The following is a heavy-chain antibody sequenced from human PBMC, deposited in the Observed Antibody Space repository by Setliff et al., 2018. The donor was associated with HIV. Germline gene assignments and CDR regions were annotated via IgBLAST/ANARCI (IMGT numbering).Heavy chain of an antibody. CDR2: ISPNNGAA. CDR1: EYMILAYK. D-gene: IGHD3-16*01. J-gene: IGHJ4*02. Sequence: ASVKVSCKATEYMILAYKMNWVRQAPGQGLEWIGRISPNNGAAEYAPKFQGRVIMTLDTSISTAYLEIPRLTSDDAAVYYCARGIGDSKGTRLDNWGQGTLVTVSS. CDR3: ARGIGDSKGTRLDN. V-gene: IGHV1-2*06.